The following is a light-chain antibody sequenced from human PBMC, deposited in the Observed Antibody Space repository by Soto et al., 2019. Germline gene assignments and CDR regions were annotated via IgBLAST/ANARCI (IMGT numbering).Light chain of an antibody. CDR3: SSYTNSTTY. J-gene: IGLJ1*01. V-gene: IGLV2-14*01. Sequence: QSALTQPASVSGSPGQSITISCTGTSRDIGGYKFVSWYQQHPGHAPKLMIYEVNNRPSRVSSRFSGSKSGNTASLTISGLQAEDEADYYCSSYTNSTTYFGTGTKVTVL. CDR1: SRDIGGYKF. CDR2: EVN.